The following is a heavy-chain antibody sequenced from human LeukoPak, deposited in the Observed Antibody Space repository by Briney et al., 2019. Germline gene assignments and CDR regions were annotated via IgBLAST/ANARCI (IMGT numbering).Heavy chain of an antibody. CDR1: GFTFSTYN. J-gene: IGHJ4*02. Sequence: PGGSLRLSCAASGFTFSTYNMNWVRQAPGKGLEWVSSISGSSSYIYYADSVKGRFTISRDNAKNSLYLQMNSLRAEDTAVYYCARVEDYYDSSGSKYWGQGTLVTVSS. V-gene: IGHV3-21*01. CDR2: ISGSSSYI. D-gene: IGHD3-22*01. CDR3: ARVEDYYDSSGSKY.